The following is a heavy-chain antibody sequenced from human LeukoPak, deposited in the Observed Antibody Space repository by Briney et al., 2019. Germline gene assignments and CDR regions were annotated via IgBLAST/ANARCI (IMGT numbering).Heavy chain of an antibody. CDR3: ASRSYFDY. Sequence: GGSLRLSCAASGFTFSSYAMSWVRQAPGKGLEWVSAISGRAGSTDYADSVKGRFTISRDNSKNTLYLQVNSLRAEDTAVYYCASRSYFDYWGQETLVTVSS. J-gene: IGHJ4*02. CDR1: GFTFSSYA. CDR2: ISGRAGST. V-gene: IGHV3-23*01.